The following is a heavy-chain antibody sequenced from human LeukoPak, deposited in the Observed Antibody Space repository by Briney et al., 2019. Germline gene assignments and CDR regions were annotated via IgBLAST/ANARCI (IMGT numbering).Heavy chain of an antibody. J-gene: IGHJ3*02. CDR3: ARGNRLYSSSWSSLPFDI. CDR1: GYTFTNYD. D-gene: IGHD6-13*01. V-gene: IGHV1-8*01. CDR2: MNPRSGYT. Sequence: ASVKVSCKASGYTFTNYDINWVLQATGQGLEWMGWMNPRSGYTGYLQKFQGRVTMTWSTSISTAYLELNSLTSEDTAVYYCARGNRLYSSSWSSLPFDIWGQGSMVTVSS.